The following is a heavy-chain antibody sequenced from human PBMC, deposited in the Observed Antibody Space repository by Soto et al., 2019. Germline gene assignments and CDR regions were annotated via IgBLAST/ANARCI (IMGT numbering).Heavy chain of an antibody. D-gene: IGHD3-3*01. CDR1: GGSFSGYY. Sequence: SETLSLTCAVDGGSFSGYYWSWIRQPLGKGLEWIGEINHSGSTNYNPSLKSRVTISVDTSKNQFSLKLSSVTAADTAVYYCARGVYYDFWSGYYYYYYMDVWGKGTTVTVSS. J-gene: IGHJ6*03. CDR3: ARGVYYDFWSGYYYYYYMDV. CDR2: INHSGST. V-gene: IGHV4-34*01.